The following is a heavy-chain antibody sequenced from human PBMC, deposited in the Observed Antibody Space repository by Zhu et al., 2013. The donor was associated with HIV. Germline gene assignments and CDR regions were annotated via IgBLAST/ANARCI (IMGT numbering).Heavy chain of an antibody. Sequence: QIHLVQSGGEVKKPGASVKVSCKASGYTFTSYGISWVRQAPGQGLEWMGWMNPTSGNTGYAQKFQGRVTMTEDTSTDTAYMELSSLRSEDTAVYYCATWPRQIWVRGKVFDPWGQGTLVTVSS. J-gene: IGHJ5*02. CDR3: ATWPRQIWVRGKVFDP. CDR2: MNPTSGNT. CDR1: GYTFTSYG. D-gene: IGHD3-10*01. V-gene: IGHV1-8*01.